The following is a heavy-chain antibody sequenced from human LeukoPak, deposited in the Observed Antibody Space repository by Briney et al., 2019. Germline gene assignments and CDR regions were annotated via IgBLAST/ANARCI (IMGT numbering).Heavy chain of an antibody. CDR2: ISYDGSNK. CDR1: GFTFSSYG. Sequence: GRSLRLSCAASGFTFSSYGMHWVRQAPGKGLEWVAVISYDGSNKYYADSVKGRFTISRDNSKNTLYLQMNSLRAEDTAVYYCARSPHYCSSTSCYRKEYFQHWGQGTLVTVSS. V-gene: IGHV3-30*03. J-gene: IGHJ1*01. CDR3: ARSPHYCSSTSCYRKEYFQH. D-gene: IGHD2-2*01.